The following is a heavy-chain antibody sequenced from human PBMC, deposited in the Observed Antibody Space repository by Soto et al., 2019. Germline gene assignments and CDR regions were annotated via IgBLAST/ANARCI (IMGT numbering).Heavy chain of an antibody. J-gene: IGHJ4*02. CDR3: ASFPPRWEMASNSYFDY. Sequence: GGSLRLSCAASGFTFSSYWMHWVRQAPGKGLVWVSRINSDGSTTSYADSVKGRFTISRDNAKNTLYLQMNSLRAEDTAVYYCASFPPRWEMASNSYFDYLGQGTLVTVS. CDR2: INSDGSTT. CDR1: GFTFSSYW. V-gene: IGHV3-74*01. D-gene: IGHD1-26*01.